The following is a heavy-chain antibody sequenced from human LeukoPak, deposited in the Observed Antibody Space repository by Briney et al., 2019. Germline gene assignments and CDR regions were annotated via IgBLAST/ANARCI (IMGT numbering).Heavy chain of an antibody. CDR3: ARMTYSSGANWFDS. D-gene: IGHD6-19*01. Sequence: ASVKVSCKASGYTFTTYEINWVRQATGQEPEWKGWVNPNSGNTVYAQNFQGRVTMTRNTSISTAYMELSSLRSEDTAVYYCARMTYSSGANWFDSWGQGTLVTVSS. J-gene: IGHJ5*01. CDR1: GYTFTTYE. CDR2: VNPNSGNT. V-gene: IGHV1-8*01.